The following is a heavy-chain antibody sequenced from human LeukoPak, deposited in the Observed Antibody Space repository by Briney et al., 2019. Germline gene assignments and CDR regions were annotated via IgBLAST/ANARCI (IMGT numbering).Heavy chain of an antibody. CDR1: GGSISSYY. Sequence: SQTLSLTCTVPGGSISSYYWSWIRQPPGKGLEWIGYIYYSGSTNYNPSLKSRVTISVDTSKNQFSLKLSSVTAADTAVYYCARVGSMVRNAFDIWGQGTMVTVSS. V-gene: IGHV4-59*01. CDR2: IYYSGST. J-gene: IGHJ3*02. CDR3: ARVGSMVRNAFDI. D-gene: IGHD3-10*01.